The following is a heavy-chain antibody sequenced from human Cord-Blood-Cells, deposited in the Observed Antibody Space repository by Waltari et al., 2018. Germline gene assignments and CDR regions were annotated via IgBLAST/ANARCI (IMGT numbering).Heavy chain of an antibody. CDR1: GGSISSYY. CDR2: IYYSGST. V-gene: IGHV4-59*01. J-gene: IGHJ5*02. D-gene: IGHD2-15*01. CDR3: ARARYCSGGSCYNWFDP. Sequence: QVQLQESGPGLVKPSETLPLTCTVSGGSISSYYWIWLRQPPGKGLEWIGYIYYSGSTNYNPALKGRVTISVDTSKNQFSLKLSSVTAADTAVYYCARARYCSGGSCYNWFDPWGQGTLVTVSS.